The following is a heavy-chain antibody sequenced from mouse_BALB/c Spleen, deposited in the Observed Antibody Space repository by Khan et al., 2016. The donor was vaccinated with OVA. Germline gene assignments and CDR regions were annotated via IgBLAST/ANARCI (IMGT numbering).Heavy chain of an antibody. J-gene: IGHJ3*01. CDR2: IIYTGYT. CDR1: GDSITTGY. Sequence: EVQLQESGPSLVKPSQTLSLTCSVTGDSITTGYWNWIRNFPGNKLEYMGYIIYTGYTYYNPSLISRISITRHTSNNQYYLQLNSVTDEDTATYYCARTTDRYAFDYWGQGTLVTVSA. CDR3: ARTTDRYAFDY. D-gene: IGHD2-14*01. V-gene: IGHV3-8*02.